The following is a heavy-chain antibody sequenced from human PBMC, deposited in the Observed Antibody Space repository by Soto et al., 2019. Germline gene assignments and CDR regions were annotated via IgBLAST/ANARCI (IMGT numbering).Heavy chain of an antibody. CDR1: GGSFSGYY. V-gene: IGHV4-34*01. Sequence: QVQLQQWGAGLLKTSETLSLTCAVYGGSFSGYYWSWIRQPPGKGLEWIGEINHSGSTNYNPSLKSRVTISVDTSKNQFSLKLSSVTAADTAVYYCARGRVAYSYGYLSWFDPWGQGTLVTVSS. CDR2: INHSGST. CDR3: ARGRVAYSYGYLSWFDP. J-gene: IGHJ5*02. D-gene: IGHD5-18*01.